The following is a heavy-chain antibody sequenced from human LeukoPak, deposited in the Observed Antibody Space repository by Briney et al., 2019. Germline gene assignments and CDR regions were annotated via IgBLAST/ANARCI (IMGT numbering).Heavy chain of an antibody. CDR2: IYYSGST. CDR1: GDSISTYY. V-gene: IGHV4-59*08. J-gene: IGHJ4*02. Sequence: SETLSLTCTVSGDSISTYYWSWIRQPPGKGLEWIGYIYYSGSTNYNPSLKSRVTISVDTSKNQFSLKLSTVTAADTAVYYCATITMLRGVTIDYWGQGTLVTVSA. D-gene: IGHD3-10*01. CDR3: ATITMLRGVTIDY.